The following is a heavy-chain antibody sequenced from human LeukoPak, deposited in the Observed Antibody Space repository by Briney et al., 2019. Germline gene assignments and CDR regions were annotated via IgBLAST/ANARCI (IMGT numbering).Heavy chain of an antibody. D-gene: IGHD6-6*01. CDR1: GGSVSSNSAA. Sequence: SQTLSLTCAFSGGSVSSNSAAWNWIRQSPSRGLEWLGRTYYRSKWYNDYAVSVKSRITINPDTSKNQFSLQLNSVTPEDTAVYYCARVIAARLEDGFGWFDPWGQGTLVTVSS. V-gene: IGHV6-1*01. CDR3: ARVIAARLEDGFGWFDP. J-gene: IGHJ5*02. CDR2: TYYRSKWYN.